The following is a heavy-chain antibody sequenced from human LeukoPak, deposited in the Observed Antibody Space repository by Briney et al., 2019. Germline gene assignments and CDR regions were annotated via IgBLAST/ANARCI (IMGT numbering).Heavy chain of an antibody. Sequence: GGSLRLSCAASGFIFRNYGMHWVRQAPGKGLEWVAVTWYDGDHTYYADSVKGRLTISRDNFKNTLYLQMNNLRADDTAVYYCARELAADPYYDYAMDVWGQGTTVTISS. V-gene: IGHV3-33*01. J-gene: IGHJ6*02. CDR2: TWYDGDHT. CDR1: GFIFRNYG. CDR3: ARELAADPYYDYAMDV. D-gene: IGHD6-13*01.